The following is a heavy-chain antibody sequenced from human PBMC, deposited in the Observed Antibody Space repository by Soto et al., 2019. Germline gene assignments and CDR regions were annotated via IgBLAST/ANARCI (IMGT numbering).Heavy chain of an antibody. CDR3: ARRPDGFDF. CDR2: INYSGVT. J-gene: IGHJ4*02. CDR1: GGPFSGSL. V-gene: IGHV4-34*01. Sequence: QVQLQQWGAGLLRPSETLSLTCGVYGGPFSGSLWNWIRQPPGKGLEWIGEINYSGVTNYNPSLKSRVAISVDTSKNQFSLKLSSVTAADTAIYYCARRPDGFDFWCQGTLVTVSS.